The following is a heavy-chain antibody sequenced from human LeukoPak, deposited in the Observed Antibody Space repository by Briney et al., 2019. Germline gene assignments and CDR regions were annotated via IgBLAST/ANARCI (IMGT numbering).Heavy chain of an antibody. CDR1: GGSISSSSYY. V-gene: IGHV4-39*01. CDR2: IYYSGST. CDR3: ARLGYSYGSALFDY. Sequence: SETLSLTCTVSGGSISSSSYYWGWIRQPPGKGLEWIGSIYYSGSTYYNPPLKSRVTISVDTSKNQFSLKLSSVTAADTAVYYCARLGYSYGSALFDYWGQGTLVTVSS. J-gene: IGHJ4*02. D-gene: IGHD5-18*01.